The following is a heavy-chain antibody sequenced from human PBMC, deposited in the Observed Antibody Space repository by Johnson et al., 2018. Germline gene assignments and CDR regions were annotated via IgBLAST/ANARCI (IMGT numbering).Heavy chain of an antibody. Sequence: VQLVQSGGGVVRPGGSLRLSCAASGFSFEDYGLSWVRQVPGQGPEWGAGINWNAGSTGYEDAVKGRFTISRAKANKSLYLELKRLEVGDTAVYYCARATRTYCYTTSCFAQYFQHWGQGTLVTVSS. J-gene: IGHJ1*01. CDR3: ARATRTYCYTTSCFAQYFQH. V-gene: IGHV3-20*04. CDR1: GFSFEDYG. CDR2: INWNAGST. D-gene: IGHD3-16*02.